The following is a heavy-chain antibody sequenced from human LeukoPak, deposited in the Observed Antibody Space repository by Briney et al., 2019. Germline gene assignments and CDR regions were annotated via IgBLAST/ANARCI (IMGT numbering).Heavy chain of an antibody. Sequence: SETLSLTCSVSGYFISSGFYWGWIRQPPGKGLEWIGVLHHSGSTSYNPSLKSRVTISLDTSRNHFSLRLSSVTAADTAVYYCARGFRGDNFDYWGQGTLVTVSS. V-gene: IGHV4-38-2*02. J-gene: IGHJ4*02. D-gene: IGHD4-17*01. CDR3: ARGFRGDNFDY. CDR2: LHHSGST. CDR1: GYFISSGFY.